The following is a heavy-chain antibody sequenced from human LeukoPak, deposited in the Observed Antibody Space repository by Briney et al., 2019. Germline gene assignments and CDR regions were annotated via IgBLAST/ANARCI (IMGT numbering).Heavy chain of an antibody. D-gene: IGHD5-12*01. CDR2: IYYSGST. CDR1: GGSISSYY. Sequence: SETLSLTCPVHGGSISSYYWSWIRQPPGKGLEWIGYIYYSGSTNYNPSLKSRVTISLDTSKDQFSLKLSSVTAADTAVYYCAKDRSGYEVYWGQGTLVTVSS. CDR3: AKDRSGYEVY. V-gene: IGHV4-59*01. J-gene: IGHJ4*02.